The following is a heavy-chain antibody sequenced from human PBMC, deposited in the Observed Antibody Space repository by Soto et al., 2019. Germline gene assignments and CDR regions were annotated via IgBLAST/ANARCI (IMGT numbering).Heavy chain of an antibody. D-gene: IGHD1-26*01. V-gene: IGHV3-23*01. J-gene: IGHJ5*02. Sequence: GGSLRLSCAASGFIFENFSMSWVRQAPGKGLEWISSISGSGFKKYYADSVKGRFTIPRDNPKSTVYLELNNLSAEDTAVYHCAKNQGVELVPLATVDWFDPWGQGSVVTVSS. CDR1: GFIFENFS. CDR2: ISGSGFKK. CDR3: AKNQGVELVPLATVDWFDP.